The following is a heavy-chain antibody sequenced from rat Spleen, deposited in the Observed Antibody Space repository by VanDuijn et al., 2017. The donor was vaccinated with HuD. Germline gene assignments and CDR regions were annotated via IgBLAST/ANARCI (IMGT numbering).Heavy chain of an antibody. V-gene: IGHV5-58*01. CDR2: ISPDGGST. D-gene: IGHD1-2*01. CDR1: GFTFSGYW. J-gene: IGHJ4*01. CDR3: VKDMNYYSTYPFYVMGD. Sequence: EVQLVESGGGLVQPGRSMKLSCVASGFTFSGYWMYWIRQAPGEGLEWISSISPDGGSTYYPDSVKGRFTISRNNAENTVYLQMNSLRSEDKATYYCVKDMNYYSTYPFYVMGDWGQGASVTVSS.